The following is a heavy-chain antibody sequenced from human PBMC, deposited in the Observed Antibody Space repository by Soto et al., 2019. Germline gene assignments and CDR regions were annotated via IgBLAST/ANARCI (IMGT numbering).Heavy chain of an antibody. CDR3: ARRWGPTFDF. V-gene: IGHV4-59*01. Sequence: QVQLQESGPGLVKPSETLSLTCTVSGGSISSYYWSWIRQPPGKGLEWIGYIFYSGSTNYNPSLKSRVTISVDTSKNQFSLKLSSVTAADTAVYFCARRWGPTFDFWGQGTLVNVSS. CDR1: GGSISSYY. CDR2: IFYSGST. D-gene: IGHD1-26*01. J-gene: IGHJ4*02.